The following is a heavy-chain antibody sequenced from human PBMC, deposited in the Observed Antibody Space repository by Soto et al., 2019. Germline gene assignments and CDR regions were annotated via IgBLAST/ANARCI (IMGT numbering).Heavy chain of an antibody. CDR2: IYYSGST. D-gene: IGHD3-10*01. V-gene: IGHV4-59*01. J-gene: IGHJ6*02. CDR3: ARDLLWFGELGPDYYYGMDV. Sequence: KPSETLSLTCTVSGGSISSYYWSWVRQPPGKGLEWIGYIYYSGSTNYNPSLKSRVTISVDTSKNQFSLKLSSVTAADTAVYYCARDLLWFGELGPDYYYGMDVCGQGTTVTVYS. CDR1: GGSISSYY.